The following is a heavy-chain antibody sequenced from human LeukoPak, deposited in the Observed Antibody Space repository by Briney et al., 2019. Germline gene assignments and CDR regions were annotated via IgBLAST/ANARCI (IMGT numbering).Heavy chain of an antibody. Sequence: SETLSLTGTVSSGSISIYYWSWIRQPPGKGLEWVGYIYYSGSANYNPSLKSRVTISVDTSKNQFSLKLSSVTAADTAVYYCAKFSSSWSYFDYWGQGTLVTVSS. CDR1: SGSISIYY. J-gene: IGHJ4*02. CDR3: AKFSSSWSYFDY. D-gene: IGHD6-13*01. V-gene: IGHV4-59*01. CDR2: IYYSGSA.